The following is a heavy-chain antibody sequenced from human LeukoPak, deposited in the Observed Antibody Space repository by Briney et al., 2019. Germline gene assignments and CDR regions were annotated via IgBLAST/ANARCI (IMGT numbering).Heavy chain of an antibody. CDR3: AKPTRILYWNDAFDI. Sequence: GGSLRLSCAASGFTFSSYAMSWVRQAPGKGLEWVSAISGSGGSTYYADSVKGRFTISRDNSKNTLYLQMNSLGAEDTAVYYCAKPTRILYWNDAFDIWGQGTMVTVSS. V-gene: IGHV3-23*01. J-gene: IGHJ3*02. D-gene: IGHD2-8*02. CDR2: ISGSGGST. CDR1: GFTFSSYA.